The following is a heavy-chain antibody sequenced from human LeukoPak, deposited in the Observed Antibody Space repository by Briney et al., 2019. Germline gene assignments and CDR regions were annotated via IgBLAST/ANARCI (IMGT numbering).Heavy chain of an antibody. CDR3: ARDCSGGTCYSGVIDY. CDR1: GDSLSSSY. V-gene: IGHV4-4*07. J-gene: IGHJ4*01. Sequence: PSETLSLTCTVSGDSLSSSYWSWIRQPAGKGLEWIGRIDTDGNINYNPSLKSRVTMSLDTSTNQFSLRLYSVTAADAAVYFCARDCSGGTCYSGVIDYWGHGTLVTVSS. D-gene: IGHD2-15*01. CDR2: IDTDGNI.